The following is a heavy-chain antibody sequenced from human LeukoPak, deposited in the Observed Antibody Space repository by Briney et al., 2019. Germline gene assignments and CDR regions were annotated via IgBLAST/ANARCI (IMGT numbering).Heavy chain of an antibody. J-gene: IGHJ4*02. CDR1: GFTFSSYG. CDR3: AKDLQLWLRSFDY. CDR2: IRYDGSNK. D-gene: IGHD5-18*01. V-gene: IGHV3-30*02. Sequence: GGSLRLSCAASGFTFSSYGMHWVRQAPGKGLEWVAFIRYDGSNKYYADSVKGRFTISRDNSKNTLYLQMNGLRAEDTAVYYCAKDLQLWLRSFDYWGQGTLVTVSS.